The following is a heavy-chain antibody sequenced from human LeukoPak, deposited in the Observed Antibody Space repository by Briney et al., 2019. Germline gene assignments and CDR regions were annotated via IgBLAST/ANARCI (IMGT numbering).Heavy chain of an antibody. CDR3: AREADSSGYYYPADY. CDR2: ISYDGSNK. D-gene: IGHD3-22*01. CDR1: GFTFSSYA. Sequence: GGSLRLSCAASGFTFSSYAMHWVRQAPGKGLEWVSVISYDGSNKYYADSVKGRFTISRDNSKNTLYLQINSLRAEDTAVYYCAREADSSGYYYPADYWGQGTLVTVSS. V-gene: IGHV3-30-3*01. J-gene: IGHJ4*02.